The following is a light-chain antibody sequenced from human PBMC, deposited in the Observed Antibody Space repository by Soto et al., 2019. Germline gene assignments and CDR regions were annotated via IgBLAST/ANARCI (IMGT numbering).Light chain of an antibody. CDR3: ASWDDSLNGPV. CDR2: LNNDGSH. J-gene: IGLJ2*01. V-gene: IGLV4-69*01. Sequence: QLVLTQPPSASASLGASVKLTCTLSSGHSSYAIAWHQKQPEKGPRYLMDLNNDGSHTKGDGIPDRFSGSSSGAERYLIISSLQSEDEADYFCASWDDSLNGPVFGGGTKLTVL. CDR1: SGHSSYA.